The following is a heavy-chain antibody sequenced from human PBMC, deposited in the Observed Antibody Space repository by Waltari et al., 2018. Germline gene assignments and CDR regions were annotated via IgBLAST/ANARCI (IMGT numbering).Heavy chain of an antibody. V-gene: IGHV1-2*02. Sequence: QVQLVQSRPQVKKPGASVKVSCKASGYRFTDTFIHWFRPAPGQGFEWMGWFNPNSGETNSAQKFQASVSPTRDTSISTAYMEVNGLTSDDTAVYYCARGFYGDYVPDIWGQGTLVAVSS. CDR2: FNPNSGET. CDR1: GYRFTDTF. CDR3: ARGFYGDYVPDI. J-gene: IGHJ4*02. D-gene: IGHD4-17*01.